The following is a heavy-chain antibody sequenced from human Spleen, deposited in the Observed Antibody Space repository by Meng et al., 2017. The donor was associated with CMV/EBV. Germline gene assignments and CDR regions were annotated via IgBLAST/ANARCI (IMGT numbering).Heavy chain of an antibody. CDR3: TRARSLFSYAMDV. Sequence: GESLKISCAASGFTFSSYAMSWVRQAPGKGLEWVSVIYAGGNTNYADAVKGRFTISRDTSKNLLYLQMNSLRGEDTAIYFCTRARSLFSYAMDVWGQGTTVTVSS. CDR2: IYAGGNT. D-gene: IGHD2-15*01. CDR1: GFTFSSYA. J-gene: IGHJ6*02. V-gene: IGHV3-66*02.